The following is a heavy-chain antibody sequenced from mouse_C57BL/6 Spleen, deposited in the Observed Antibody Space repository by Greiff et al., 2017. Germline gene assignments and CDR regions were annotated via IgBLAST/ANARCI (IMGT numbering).Heavy chain of an antibody. J-gene: IGHJ3*01. V-gene: IGHV1-15*01. CDR3: TRWGGGYLFAY. CDR1: GYTFTDYE. CDR2: IDPETGGT. D-gene: IGHD2-2*01. Sequence: QVQLQQSGAELVRPGASVTLSCKASGYTFTDYEMHWVKQTPVHGLEWIGAIDPETGGTAYNQKFKGKAILTADKSSSTAYMELRSLTSEDSAVYYCTRWGGGYLFAYWGQGTLVTVSA.